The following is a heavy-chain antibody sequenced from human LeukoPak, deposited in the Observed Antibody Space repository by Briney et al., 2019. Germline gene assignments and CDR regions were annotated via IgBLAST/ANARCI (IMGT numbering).Heavy chain of an antibody. V-gene: IGHV3-64*01. CDR1: GSNLRSFA. J-gene: IGHJ3*01. CDR2: TSGDGGTT. D-gene: IGHD3-16*01. CDR3: ARGDTRLGGAFDV. Sequence: GGSLRLCCAASGSNLRSFAIHWVRQAPGKGLGYVSATSGDGGTTFCASSLQGRCTISRDNSNQMVYLQLGGLKIEDMGLYYCARGDTRLGGAFDVWGQGTMVTVSP.